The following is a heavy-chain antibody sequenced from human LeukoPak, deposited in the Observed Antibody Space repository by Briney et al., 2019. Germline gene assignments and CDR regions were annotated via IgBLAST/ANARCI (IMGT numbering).Heavy chain of an antibody. CDR1: GFTFSSYA. V-gene: IGHV3-30*04. CDR2: ISYDGSNK. J-gene: IGHJ4*02. Sequence: GGSLRLSCAASGFTFSSYAMHWLRQAPGKGLEWVAVISYDGSNKYYADSVKGRFTISRDNSKNTLYLQMNSLRAEDTAVYYCARPVRYYDSSGPDYWGQGTLVTVSS. D-gene: IGHD3-22*01. CDR3: ARPVRYYDSSGPDY.